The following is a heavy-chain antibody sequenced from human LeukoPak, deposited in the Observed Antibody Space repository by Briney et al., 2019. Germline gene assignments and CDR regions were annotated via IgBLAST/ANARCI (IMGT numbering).Heavy chain of an antibody. CDR1: GFTFSSYP. V-gene: IGHV3-30-3*01. D-gene: IGHD3-22*01. CDR3: ARGPYYYDSSGYFAPDY. CDR2: ISYDGSNK. Sequence: PGGSLRLSCAASGFTFSSYPMHWVRQAPGKGLEWVAVISYDGSNKYCADSVKGRFTISRDNSKNTLYLQMNSLRAEDTALYYCARGPYYYDSSGYFAPDYWGQGTLVTVS. J-gene: IGHJ4*02.